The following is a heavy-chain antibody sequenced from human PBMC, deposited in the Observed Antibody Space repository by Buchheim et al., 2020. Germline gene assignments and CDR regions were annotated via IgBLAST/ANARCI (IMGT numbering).Heavy chain of an antibody. J-gene: IGHJ4*02. D-gene: IGHD3-10*01. CDR2: IWYDGSNK. Sequence: QVQLVESGGGVVQPGRSLRLSCAASGFTFSSYGMHWVRQAPGKGLEWVAVIWYDGSNKYYADSVKGRFTISRDNAKNSLYLQMNSLRDEDTAVYYCARVSRGSGTYYNGHWGQGTL. CDR1: GFTFSSYG. CDR3: ARVSRGSGTYYNGH. V-gene: IGHV3-33*01.